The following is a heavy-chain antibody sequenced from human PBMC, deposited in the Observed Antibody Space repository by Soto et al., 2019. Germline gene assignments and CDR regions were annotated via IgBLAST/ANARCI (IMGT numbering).Heavy chain of an antibody. CDR1: GVSISSHDW. J-gene: IGHJ4*02. Sequence: QVQLQESGPGLVKPSGTLSLTCTVSGVSISSHDWWTWVRQPPGKGLEWIGESHQSGNTNYNSSLGSRVTRSVDQSKNQFSLRLSSVTVADTAVYYCATRDNMKLYWGKGTLVTVSS. CDR2: SHQSGNT. V-gene: IGHV4-4*02. CDR3: ATRDNMKLY. D-gene: IGHD1-20*01.